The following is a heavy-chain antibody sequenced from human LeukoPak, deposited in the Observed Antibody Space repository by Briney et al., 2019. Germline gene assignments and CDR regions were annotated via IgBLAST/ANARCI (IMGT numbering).Heavy chain of an antibody. CDR3: AREDILTGFDY. CDR1: GFTVSSNY. Sequence: GGSLRLSCAASGFTVSSNYMSWVRQAPGKGLEWVSVIYSGGSTYYADSMKGRFTISRDNSKNTLYLQMNSLRAEDTAVYYCAREDILTGFDYWGQGTLVTVSS. J-gene: IGHJ4*02. D-gene: IGHD3-9*01. V-gene: IGHV3-53*01. CDR2: IYSGGST.